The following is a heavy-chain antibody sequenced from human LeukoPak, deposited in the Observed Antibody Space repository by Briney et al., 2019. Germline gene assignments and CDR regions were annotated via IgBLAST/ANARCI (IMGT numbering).Heavy chain of an antibody. D-gene: IGHD3-3*01. Sequence: SETLSLTCAVYGGSFSGYYWSWIRQPPGKGLEWIGEINHSGSTNYNPSLKSRVTISVDTSKNQFSLKLSSVTAADTAVYYCARGYDHDAFDIWGKGTMGTVSS. J-gene: IGHJ3*02. CDR3: ARGYDHDAFDI. CDR2: INHSGST. V-gene: IGHV4-34*01. CDR1: GGSFSGYY.